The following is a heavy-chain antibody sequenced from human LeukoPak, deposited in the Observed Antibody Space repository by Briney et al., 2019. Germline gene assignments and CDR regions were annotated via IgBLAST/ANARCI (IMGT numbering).Heavy chain of an antibody. CDR1: GGSISGYY. V-gene: IGHV4-59*01. CDR3: ARGVSRISADGPFDP. Sequence: SETLTLTCTVSGGSISGYYWSWIPQPPGSALEWLGYIYYSGSTNYNPSLQSRVTISVDTSKNQFSLNLNAVTAADTAIYYCARGVSRISADGPFDPWGQGALVTVSS. CDR2: IYYSGST. D-gene: IGHD6-13*01. J-gene: IGHJ5*02.